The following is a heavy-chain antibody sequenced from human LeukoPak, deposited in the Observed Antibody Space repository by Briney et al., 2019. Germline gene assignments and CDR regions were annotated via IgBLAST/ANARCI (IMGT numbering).Heavy chain of an antibody. CDR3: ARGDDYNVGYFDY. CDR2: IYYSGST. J-gene: IGHJ4*02. CDR1: GGSISSGDYY. V-gene: IGHV4-30-4*01. Sequence: SQTLSLTCTVSGGSISSGDYYWSWIRQPPGKGLEWIGYIYYSGSTYYNPSLKSRVTISVDTSKNQFSLKLSSVTAADTAVYYCARGDDYNVGYFDYWGQGTLVTVSS. D-gene: IGHD5-24*01.